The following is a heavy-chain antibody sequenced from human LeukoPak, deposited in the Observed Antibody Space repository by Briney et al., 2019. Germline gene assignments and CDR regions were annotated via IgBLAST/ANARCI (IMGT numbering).Heavy chain of an antibody. V-gene: IGHV4-39*07. CDR3: ARERIGRSSSWPNLFDY. Sequence: SETLSLTCTVSGGSISSSSYYWGWIRQPPGKGLEWIGSIYYSGSTYYNPSLKSRVTISVDKSKNQFSLKLSSVTAADTAVYYCARERIGRSSSWPNLFDYWGQGTLVTVSS. CDR2: IYYSGST. CDR1: GGSISSSSYY. J-gene: IGHJ4*02. D-gene: IGHD6-13*01.